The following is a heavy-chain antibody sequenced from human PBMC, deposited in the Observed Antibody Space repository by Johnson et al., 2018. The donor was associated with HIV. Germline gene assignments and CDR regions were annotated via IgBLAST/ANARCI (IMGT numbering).Heavy chain of an antibody. J-gene: IGHJ3*02. Sequence: QVQLVESGGGVVQPGGSLRLSCAASGFTFSSYGMHWVRQAPGKGLEWVAYLRYDGSNKYYADSVKGRFTISRDNAKNTLYLQMNRLRAEDTAVYYCARKNGRWLQDGAFDIWGQGTMVTVSS. CDR3: ARKNGRWLQDGAFDI. CDR2: LRYDGSNK. V-gene: IGHV3-30*02. CDR1: GFTFSSYG. D-gene: IGHD5-24*01.